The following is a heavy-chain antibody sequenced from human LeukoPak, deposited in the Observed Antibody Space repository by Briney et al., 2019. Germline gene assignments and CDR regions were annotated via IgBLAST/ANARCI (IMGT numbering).Heavy chain of an antibody. CDR1: GFSFSSYG. Sequence: GGSLRLSCAASGFSFSSYGMHWVRQAPGKGLEWVALISYDGSNKYYADSVKGRFTISRDNSKNTLYLQMNSLRAEDAAVCFCAKVVYYERGGFDYWGQGTLVTVSS. V-gene: IGHV3-30*18. D-gene: IGHD2-8*01. CDR2: ISYDGSNK. J-gene: IGHJ4*02. CDR3: AKVVYYERGGFDY.